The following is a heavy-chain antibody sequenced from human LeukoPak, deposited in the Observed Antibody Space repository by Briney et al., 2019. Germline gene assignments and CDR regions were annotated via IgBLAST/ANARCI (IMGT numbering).Heavy chain of an antibody. V-gene: IGHV3-30*02. CDR1: GFTFSSYG. CDR3: ARPYDPSGYYYYMDV. D-gene: IGHD5-12*01. J-gene: IGHJ6*03. CDR2: IRYDGSNK. Sequence: GGSLRLSCAASGFTFSSYGMHWVRQAPGEGLEWVAFIRYDGSNKYYADSVKGRFTISRDNSKNTLYLQMNSLRAEDTAVYYCARPYDPSGYYYYMDVWGKGTTVTISS.